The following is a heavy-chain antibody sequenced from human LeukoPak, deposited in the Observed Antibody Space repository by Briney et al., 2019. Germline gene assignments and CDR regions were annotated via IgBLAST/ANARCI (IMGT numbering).Heavy chain of an antibody. CDR3: ARTHYYDSSGYPY. CDR2: IYYSGST. V-gene: IGHV4-39*07. CDR1: GGSISSSSYY. Sequence: PSETLSLTCTVSGGSISSSSYYWGWIRQPPGKGLEWIGSIYYSGSTYYNPSLKSRVTISVDTSKNQFSLKLSSVTAADTAVYYCARTHYYDSSGYPYWGQGTLVTVSS. J-gene: IGHJ4*02. D-gene: IGHD3-22*01.